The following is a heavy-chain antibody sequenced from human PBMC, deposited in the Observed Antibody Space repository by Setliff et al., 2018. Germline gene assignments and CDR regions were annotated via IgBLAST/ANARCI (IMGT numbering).Heavy chain of an antibody. CDR2: ISDDGSNE. CDR1: GFTVSSFS. D-gene: IGHD1-7*01. J-gene: IGHJ4*02. CDR3: ARDQVRNSGGLYC. Sequence: GGSLRLSCAASGFTVSSFSMHWVRQAPVKGLEWVAIISDDGSNEFYADSMKGRFTVFRDNSKNTLYLQMSSLRTDDAAMYYCARDQVRNSGGLYCWGQGTLVTVSS. V-gene: IGHV3-30*03.